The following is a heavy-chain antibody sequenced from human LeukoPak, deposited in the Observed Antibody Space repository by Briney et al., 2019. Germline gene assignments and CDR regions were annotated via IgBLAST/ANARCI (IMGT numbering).Heavy chain of an antibody. Sequence: ASVKVSCKASGYTFTGYYMHWVRQAPGQGLEWMGWINPNSGGTNYAQKFQGRVTMTRDTSIGTAYMELSRLRSDDTAVYYCARVVIVVVPALGYWGQGTLVTVSS. J-gene: IGHJ4*02. CDR1: GYTFTGYY. V-gene: IGHV1-2*02. CDR2: INPNSGGT. CDR3: ARVVIVVVPALGY. D-gene: IGHD2-2*01.